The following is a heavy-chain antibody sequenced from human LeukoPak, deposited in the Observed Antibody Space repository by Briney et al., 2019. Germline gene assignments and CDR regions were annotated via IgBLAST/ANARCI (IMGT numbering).Heavy chain of an antibody. CDR3: ARDSDVPFDY. CDR2: IKQDGSEK. V-gene: IGHV3-7*01. Sequence: GGSLRLSCAASGFTFSSCWMNWVRQAPGRGLEWVANIKQDGSEKYYVDSVKGRFTISRDNAKNSLYLQMNSLRAEDTAVYYCARDSDVPFDYWGQGTLVTVSS. D-gene: IGHD3-16*01. CDR1: GFTFSSCW. J-gene: IGHJ4*02.